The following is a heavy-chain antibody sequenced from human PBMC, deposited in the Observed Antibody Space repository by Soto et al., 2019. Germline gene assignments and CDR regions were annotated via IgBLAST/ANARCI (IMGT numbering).Heavy chain of an antibody. J-gene: IGHJ1*01. CDR1: GGTFSSYA. Sequence: GASVKVSCKASGGTFSSYAISWVRQAPGQGLEWMGGIIPIFGTANYAQKFQGRVTITADKSTRTAYMELRSLRSDDTAMYYCARHSGIAVDGTHWGQGTLVTVSS. CDR2: IIPIFGTA. D-gene: IGHD6-13*01. V-gene: IGHV1-69*06. CDR3: ARHSGIAVDGTH.